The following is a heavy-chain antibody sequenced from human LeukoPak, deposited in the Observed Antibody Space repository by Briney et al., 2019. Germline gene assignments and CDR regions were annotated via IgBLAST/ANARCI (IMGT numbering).Heavy chain of an antibody. CDR1: GYSFTSNW. D-gene: IGHD2-2*01. Sequence: GESLKISCKGYGYSFTSNWIGWVRQMPGKGLEWMGIIYPDDSDTRYSPSFQGQVTISADKSISTAYLQWSSLKASDTAMYYCGRLAVVPPRAYYYMDVWGKGTTVTVSS. CDR3: GRLAVVPPRAYYYMDV. V-gene: IGHV5-51*01. J-gene: IGHJ6*03. CDR2: IYPDDSDT.